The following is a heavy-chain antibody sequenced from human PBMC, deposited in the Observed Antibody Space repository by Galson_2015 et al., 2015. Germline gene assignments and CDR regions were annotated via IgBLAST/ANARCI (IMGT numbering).Heavy chain of an antibody. D-gene: IGHD3-16*02. V-gene: IGHV2-5*02. Sequence: PALVKPTQTLTQTCTFSGFSLTTSAVGVGWIRQPPGKALEWLALIYWDDDKRYSQSLTSRLTITKDTSKSQVVLTMTNMDPVDTATYYCAHRRSFDAFGIWGQGTMVTVSS. J-gene: IGHJ3*02. CDR3: AHRRSFDAFGI. CDR2: IYWDDDK. CDR1: GFSLTTSAVG.